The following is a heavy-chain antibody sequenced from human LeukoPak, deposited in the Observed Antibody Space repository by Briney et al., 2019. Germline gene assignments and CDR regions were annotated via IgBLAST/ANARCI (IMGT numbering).Heavy chain of an antibody. Sequence: GGSLRLSCAASGFTFSSYEMNWVRQAPGKGLEWVSYISSSGSTIYYADSVKGRFTISRDNAKNSLYLQMNSLRAEDTAVYYCAKSTFIVGAGLGYWGQGTLVTVSS. CDR3: AKSTFIVGAGLGY. V-gene: IGHV3-48*03. CDR2: ISSSGSTI. CDR1: GFTFSSYE. J-gene: IGHJ4*02. D-gene: IGHD1-26*01.